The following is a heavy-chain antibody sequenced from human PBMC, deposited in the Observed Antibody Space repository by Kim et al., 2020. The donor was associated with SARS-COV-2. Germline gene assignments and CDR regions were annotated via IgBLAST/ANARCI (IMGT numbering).Heavy chain of an antibody. V-gene: IGHV4-39*01. D-gene: IGHD3-22*01. Sequence: SETLSLTCTVSGGSISSSSYYWGWIRPPPGKGLEWIGSIYYSGSTYYNPSLKRRVTITVDTSKNQFSLKLSSVTAADTAVYYCASHRYYSDSSGYYYNESFDYWGQRTLVTVSS. J-gene: IGHJ4*02. CDR1: GGSISSSSYY. CDR2: IYYSGST. CDR3: ASHRYYSDSSGYYYNESFDY.